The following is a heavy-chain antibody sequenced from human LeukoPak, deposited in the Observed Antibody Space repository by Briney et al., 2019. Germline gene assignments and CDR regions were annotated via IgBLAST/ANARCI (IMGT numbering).Heavy chain of an antibody. CDR2: ISSSSSTI. J-gene: IGHJ6*03. Sequence: GGSLRLSCAVSGFTFSSYSMNWVRQAPGKGLEWVSYISSSSSTIYYADSVKGRFTISRDNAKNSLFLQMNSLRAEDTAVYYCARGNYMDVWGKGTTVSVSS. V-gene: IGHV3-48*01. CDR1: GFTFSSYS. CDR3: ARGNYMDV.